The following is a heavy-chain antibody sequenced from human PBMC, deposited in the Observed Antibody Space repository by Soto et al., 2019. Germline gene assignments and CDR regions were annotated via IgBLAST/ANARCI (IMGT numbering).Heavy chain of an antibody. CDR3: ARGVISGDGRVDY. CDR2: IFTSGTT. CDR1: HGSINIYY. J-gene: IGHJ4*02. D-gene: IGHD7-27*01. Sequence: PSETLSLTCTVSHGSINIYYWNWLRQPAGKRPEWIGRIFTSGTTHYNPSLKSRVTMSVDTSKNQISLKLTSVTAADTAVYYCARGVISGDGRVDYWGQGTLVTVSS. V-gene: IGHV4-4*07.